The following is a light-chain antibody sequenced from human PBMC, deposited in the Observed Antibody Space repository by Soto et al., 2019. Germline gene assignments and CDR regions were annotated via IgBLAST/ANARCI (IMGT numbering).Light chain of an antibody. CDR1: SSNSGAGYD. Sequence: QSALTQPPSVSGAPGQRVTISCTGSSSNSGAGYDVHWYQQLPGTAPKLLIYGNSNRPSGVPDRFSGSKSGTSASLAITGLQAEDEADYYCQSYDSSLSGSYVFGTGTKLTVL. CDR3: QSYDSSLSGSYV. CDR2: GNS. J-gene: IGLJ1*01. V-gene: IGLV1-40*01.